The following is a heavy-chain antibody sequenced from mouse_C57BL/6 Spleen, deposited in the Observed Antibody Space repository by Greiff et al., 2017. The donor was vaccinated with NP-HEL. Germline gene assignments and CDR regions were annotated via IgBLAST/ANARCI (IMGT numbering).Heavy chain of an antibody. CDR1: GYTFTSYW. V-gene: IGHV1-7*01. CDR2: INPSSGYT. D-gene: IGHD2-4*01. J-gene: IGHJ1*03. Sequence: QVHVKQSGAELAKPGASVKLSCKASGYTFTSYWMHWVKQRPGQGLEWIGYINPSSGYTKYNQKFKDKATLTADKSSSTAYMQLSSLTYEDSAVYYCARGYYDYEGYFDVWGTGTTVTVSS. CDR3: ARGYYDYEGYFDV.